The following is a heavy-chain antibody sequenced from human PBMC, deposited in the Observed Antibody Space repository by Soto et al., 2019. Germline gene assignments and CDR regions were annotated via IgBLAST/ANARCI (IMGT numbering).Heavy chain of an antibody. D-gene: IGHD5-12*01. Sequence: QVQLQESGPGLVKPSETLSLTCTVSGGSISSYYWSWIRQPPGKGLEWIGYIYYSGSTNYNPSLKSRVTISVDTSKNQFSLKLSSVTAADTAVYYCASTIRGRMVATQYYFDYWGQGTLVTVSS. CDR1: GGSISSYY. J-gene: IGHJ4*02. V-gene: IGHV4-59*01. CDR2: IYYSGST. CDR3: ASTIRGRMVATQYYFDY.